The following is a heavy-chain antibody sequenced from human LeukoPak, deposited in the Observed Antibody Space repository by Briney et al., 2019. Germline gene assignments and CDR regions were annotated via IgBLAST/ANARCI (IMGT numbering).Heavy chain of an antibody. CDR1: GFTFSSYG. V-gene: IGHV3-33*01. CDR2: IWYDGSNK. CDR3: ARALAVAGTGGFDS. Sequence: PGGSLRLSCAASGFTFSSYGMHWVRQAPGKGLEWVAVIWYDGSNKYYADSVKGRFTISRDNSKNTLYLQMNSLRAEDTAVYYCARALAVAGTGGFDSWGQGTLVTVSS. D-gene: IGHD6-19*01. J-gene: IGHJ5*01.